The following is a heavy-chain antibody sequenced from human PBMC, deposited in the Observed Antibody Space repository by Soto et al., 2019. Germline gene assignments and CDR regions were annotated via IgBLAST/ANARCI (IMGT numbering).Heavy chain of an antibody. CDR3: ARAGVGATSAFDI. J-gene: IGHJ3*02. V-gene: IGHV1-2*04. CDR2: INPNSGGT. Sequence: ASVKVSCKAAGGAFSNHAISWVRQAPGQGLEWMGWINPNSGGTNYAQKFQGWVTMTRDTSISTAYMELSRLRSDDTAVYYCARAGVGATSAFDIWGQGTMVTVSS. CDR1: GGAFSNHA. D-gene: IGHD1-26*01.